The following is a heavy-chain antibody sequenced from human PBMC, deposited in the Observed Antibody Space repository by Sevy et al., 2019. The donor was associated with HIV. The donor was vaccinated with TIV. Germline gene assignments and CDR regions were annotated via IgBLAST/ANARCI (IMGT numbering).Heavy chain of an antibody. V-gene: IGHV1-24*01. J-gene: IGHJ4*02. Sequence: ASVKVSCKVSGYTLTELSMHWVRQAPGKGLEWMGTFDPGDDEKIYAQKFQGRVTMTEDTSTDTAYMELSRLRFEDTAVYYCATTKDYYDTSGDPFDSWGQGTLVTVSS. D-gene: IGHD3-22*01. CDR2: FDPGDDEK. CDR3: ATTKDYYDTSGDPFDS. CDR1: GYTLTELS.